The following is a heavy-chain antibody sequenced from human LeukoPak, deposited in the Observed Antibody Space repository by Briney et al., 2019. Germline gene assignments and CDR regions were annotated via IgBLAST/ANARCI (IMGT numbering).Heavy chain of an antibody. V-gene: IGHV3-15*01. J-gene: IGHJ4*02. CDR3: TKVRYDRSSNVDH. CDR1: GFTFRNAW. Sequence: GGSLRLSCAASGFTFRNAWMTWVRQAPGKGLEWVGRIKDKTDGGTIDYAAPVKGRFTISRDDSKNTLYLQMNSLKTEDTAVYYCTKVRYDRSSNVDHWGQGTLVTVSS. D-gene: IGHD3-22*01. CDR2: IKDKTDGGTI.